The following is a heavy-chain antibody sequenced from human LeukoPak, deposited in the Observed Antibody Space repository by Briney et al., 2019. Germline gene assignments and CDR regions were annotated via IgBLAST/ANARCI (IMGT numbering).Heavy chain of an antibody. Sequence: GGSLRPSCAASGFTFSSYAMSWVRQAPGRGLEWVSAISGSGGSTYYADSVKGRFTISRDNSKNTLYLQMNSLRAEDTAVYYCAKVARVVVITGAFDYWGQGTLVTVSS. D-gene: IGHD3-22*01. V-gene: IGHV3-23*01. CDR1: GFTFSSYA. J-gene: IGHJ4*02. CDR3: AKVARVVVITGAFDY. CDR2: ISGSGGST.